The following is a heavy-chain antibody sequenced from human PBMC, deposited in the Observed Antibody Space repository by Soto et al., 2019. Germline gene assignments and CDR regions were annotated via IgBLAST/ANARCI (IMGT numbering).Heavy chain of an antibody. V-gene: IGHV4-59*08. J-gene: IGHJ6*02. D-gene: IGHD3-10*01. CDR2: VHHSWGS. Sequence: QVQLQESGPGLVKPSETLSLSCTVSGGSISSYYWSWFRQSPGKRMEWIGYVHHSWGSSYNPSLQSRVAISLDQSKSQFSLKVTSVTATDTAVYYCARQGFGPLHGLVDVWGQGTTVTVS. CDR3: ARQGFGPLHGLVDV. CDR1: GGSISSYY.